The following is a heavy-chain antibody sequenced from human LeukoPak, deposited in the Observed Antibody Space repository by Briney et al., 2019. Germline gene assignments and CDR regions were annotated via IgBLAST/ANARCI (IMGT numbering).Heavy chain of an antibody. V-gene: IGHV3-43D*03. CDR1: GFTFDDYA. CDR3: ARWVSGSSYRRISLMIVGPVYYFDH. Sequence: GGSLRLSCAASGFTFDDYAMHWVRHAPGKGLEWVSLISWDGGSTYYADSVKGRFTISRDNSKNSLYLQMNSLRAEDTAVYYCARWVSGSSYRRISLMIVGPVYYFDHWGQGTLVTVSS. J-gene: IGHJ4*02. CDR2: ISWDGGST. D-gene: IGHD3-22*01.